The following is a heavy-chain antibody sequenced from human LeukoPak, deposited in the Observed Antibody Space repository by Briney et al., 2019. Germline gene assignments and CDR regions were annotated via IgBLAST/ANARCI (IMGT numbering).Heavy chain of an antibody. J-gene: IGHJ1*01. CDR1: GFTFSSYW. V-gene: IGHV3-74*01. CDR2: IKSDGST. Sequence: PGGSLRLSCAASGFTFSSYWMHWLRQAPGKGLVWVSRIKSDGSTNYADSVKGRFSISRDNAKNTVSLQMNSLSAEDTGVYYCARVPSEIGGYHTEYTRHWGQGTLVTVSS. D-gene: IGHD3-22*01. CDR3: ARVPSEIGGYHTEYTRH.